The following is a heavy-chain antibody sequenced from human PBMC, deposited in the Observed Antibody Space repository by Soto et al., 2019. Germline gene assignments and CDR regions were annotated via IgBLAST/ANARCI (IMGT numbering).Heavy chain of an antibody. J-gene: IGHJ4*02. Sequence: ASVKVSCKASGYTFTSYAMHWVRQAPGQRLEWMGWINAGNGNTKYSQKFQGRVTITRDTSASTAYMELSSLRSEDTAVYYCASANIAVAGTGSYYRYWGQGTLVTVSS. CDR2: INAGNGNT. D-gene: IGHD6-19*01. V-gene: IGHV1-3*01. CDR3: ASANIAVAGTGSYYRY. CDR1: GYTFTSYA.